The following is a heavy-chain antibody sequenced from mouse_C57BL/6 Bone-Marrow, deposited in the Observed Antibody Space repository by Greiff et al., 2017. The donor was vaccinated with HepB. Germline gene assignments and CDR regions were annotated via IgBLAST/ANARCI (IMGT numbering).Heavy chain of an antibody. J-gene: IGHJ2*01. CDR3: TTWILRYPYYFDY. CDR2: IDPEDGDT. CDR1: GFNIKDYY. D-gene: IGHD1-1*01. V-gene: IGHV14-1*01. Sequence: EVMLVESGAELVRPGASVKLSCTASGFNIKDYYMHWVKQRPEQGLEWIGRIDPEDGDTEYAPKFQGKATMTADNSSNTAYLQLSSLTSEDTAVYYCTTWILRYPYYFDYWGQGTTLTVSS.